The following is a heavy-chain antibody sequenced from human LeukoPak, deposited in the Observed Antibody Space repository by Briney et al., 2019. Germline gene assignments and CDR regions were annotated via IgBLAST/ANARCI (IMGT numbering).Heavy chain of an antibody. J-gene: IGHJ5*02. CDR2: ISGSGGST. Sequence: QPGGSLRLSCAASGFTFSSYAMSWVRQAPGKGLEWVSAISGSGGSTYYADSVKGRFTISRDNSKNTLYLQMNSLRAEDTAVYYCATKGTVAGPNNWFDPWGQGTLSPSPQ. CDR1: GFTFSSYA. V-gene: IGHV3-23*01. D-gene: IGHD6-19*01. CDR3: ATKGTVAGPNNWFDP.